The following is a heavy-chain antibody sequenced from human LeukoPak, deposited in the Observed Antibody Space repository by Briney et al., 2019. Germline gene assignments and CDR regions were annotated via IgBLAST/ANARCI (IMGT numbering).Heavy chain of an antibody. J-gene: IGHJ5*02. CDR1: GYTFTGYY. D-gene: IGHD2-8*01. CDR2: FDPEDGET. CDR3: AAAYCSDGVCYRGGNWFDP. V-gene: IGHV1-24*01. Sequence: GASVKVSCKASGYTFTGYYMHWVRQAPGQGLEWMGGFDPEDGETIYAQKFQGRVTMTEDTSTDTAYMELSSLRSEDTAVYYCAAAYCSDGVCYRGGNWFDPWGQGTLVTVSS.